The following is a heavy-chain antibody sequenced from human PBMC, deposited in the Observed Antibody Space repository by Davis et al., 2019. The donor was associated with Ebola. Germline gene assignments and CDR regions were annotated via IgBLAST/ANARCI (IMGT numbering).Heavy chain of an antibody. J-gene: IGHJ4*02. CDR2: IYYSGRT. Sequence: PGGSLRLSCTVSGGSISSYFWTWIRQPPGKRLEWIGDIYYSGRTYYNPSLKSRVIISVDTSKNQFSLKVRSVTAADTAVYYCARLDQPYYYDSGGYVDWGQGMLVTVSS. D-gene: IGHD3-22*01. V-gene: IGHV4-59*08. CDR3: ARLDQPYYYDSGGYVD. CDR1: GGSISSYF.